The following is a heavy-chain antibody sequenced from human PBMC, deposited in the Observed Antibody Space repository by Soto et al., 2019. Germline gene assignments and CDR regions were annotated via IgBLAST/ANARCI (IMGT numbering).Heavy chain of an antibody. CDR1: GFTFNNYA. Sequence: EVQLLESGGGLVQPGGSLRLACAASGFTFNNYAMNWVRQAPGRGLEWVSIISPNGDSTYYADSVKGRFTISRDNSQNTVFLQMNSLRAEDTAIYFCAKVRRPDYLRYAPHLWGQGTLVTVSS. V-gene: IGHV3-23*01. CDR2: ISPNGDST. J-gene: IGHJ3*01. CDR3: AKVRRPDYLRYAPHL. D-gene: IGHD2-8*01.